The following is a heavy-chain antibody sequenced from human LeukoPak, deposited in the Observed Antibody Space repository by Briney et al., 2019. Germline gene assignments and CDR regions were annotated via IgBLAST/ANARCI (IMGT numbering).Heavy chain of an antibody. D-gene: IGHD1-26*01. J-gene: IGHJ5*02. CDR1: GYTFTGYY. Sequence: GASVKVSCKASGYTFTGYYMHWVRQAPGQGLEWMGWISAYNGNTNYAQKLQGRVTMTTDTSTSTAYMELRSLRSDDTAVYYCARNGLVGSFDPWGQGTLVTVSS. CDR2: ISAYNGNT. V-gene: IGHV1-18*04. CDR3: ARNGLVGSFDP.